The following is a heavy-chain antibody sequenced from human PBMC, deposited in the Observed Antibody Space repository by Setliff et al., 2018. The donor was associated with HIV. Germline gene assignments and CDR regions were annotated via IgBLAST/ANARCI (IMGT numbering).Heavy chain of an antibody. V-gene: IGHV1-46*01. Sequence: GASVKVSCKASGYTFITYYMHWVRQAPGQGLEWMGIINPSGGSTNYAQKFQERVTMTRDTSTSTVYMELSSLRSEDTAVYYCARDHMSVGAWVGATSRGLFQHWGQGTLVTVSS. D-gene: IGHD1-26*01. CDR3: ARDHMSVGAWVGATSRGLFQH. J-gene: IGHJ1*01. CDR2: INPSGGST. CDR1: GYTFITYY.